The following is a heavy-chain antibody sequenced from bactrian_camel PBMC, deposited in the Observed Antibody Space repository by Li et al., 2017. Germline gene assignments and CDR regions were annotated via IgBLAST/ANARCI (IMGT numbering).Heavy chain of an antibody. J-gene: IGHJ4*01. Sequence: QVQLVESGGGSVQPGGSLNLSCVPAKDPITRHHCIGWFRQPPGKQREFVATHWTTGGYTYYSSFAKGRFTISLDSATTTVYLQMNELTPADTALYICAAARGNCDAEHVYWGHGTQVTVS. D-gene: IGHD1*01. CDR1: KDPITRHHC. CDR3: AAARGNCDAEHVY. CDR2: WTTGGYT. V-gene: IGHV3S53*01.